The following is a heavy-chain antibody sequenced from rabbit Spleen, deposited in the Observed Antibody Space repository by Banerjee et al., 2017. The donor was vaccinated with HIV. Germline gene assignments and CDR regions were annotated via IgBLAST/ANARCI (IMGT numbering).Heavy chain of an antibody. D-gene: IGHD4-2*01. V-gene: IGHV1S40*01. Sequence: QSLEESGGDLVKPGASLTLTCTASGLDFSSSYWICWVRQAPGKGLEWIACIDVGSRGSTHYAIWAKGRFTISKTSATTVTLQMTSLTAADTATYFCARDAAGREDFNLWGPGTLVTVS. CDR1: GLDFSSSYW. J-gene: IGHJ4*01. CDR2: IDVGSRGST. CDR3: ARDAAGREDFNL.